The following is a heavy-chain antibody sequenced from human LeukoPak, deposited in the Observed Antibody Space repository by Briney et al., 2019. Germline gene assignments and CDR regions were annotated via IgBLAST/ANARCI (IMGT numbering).Heavy chain of an antibody. CDR1: GGSFSGYY. Sequence: PSETLSLTCAVYGGSFSGYYWSWIRQPPGKGLEWIGEINHSGSTNYNPSLKSRVTISVDTSKNQFSLKLSSVTAADTAVYYCARTIPKRSMGSFHPLARNYYYYYYMDVWGKGTTVTISS. CDR2: INHSGST. D-gene: IGHD3-3*02. V-gene: IGHV4-34*01. J-gene: IGHJ6*03. CDR3: ARTIPKRSMGSFHPLARNYYYYYYMDV.